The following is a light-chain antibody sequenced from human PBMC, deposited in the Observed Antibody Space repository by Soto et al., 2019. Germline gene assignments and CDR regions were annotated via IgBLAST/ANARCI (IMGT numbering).Light chain of an antibody. CDR3: QSFDTSLNGLI. CDR2: GDS. V-gene: IGLV1-40*01. Sequence: QSVLTQPPSVSAAPGQKVTISYSGSSSNIGNNYVSWYQQLPGTAPKLLMYGDSNRPSGVPDRFSGSKSGTSASLAITGLQAEDEADYYCQSFDTSLNGLIFGGGTKLTVL. CDR1: SSNIGNNY. J-gene: IGLJ2*01.